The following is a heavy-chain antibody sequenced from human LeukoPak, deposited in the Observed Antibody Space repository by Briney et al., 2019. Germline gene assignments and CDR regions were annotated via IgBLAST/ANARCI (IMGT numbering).Heavy chain of an antibody. CDR3: ARDGGGNWFDP. CDR1: GFTFRDYY. CDR2: ISTSGSAI. D-gene: IGHD3-16*01. Sequence: GGSLRLSCAASGFTFRDYYMRWIRQAPGKGLEWVSYISTSGSAIYYADSVKGRFTISRDNAKNSLFLQINNLRAEDTAVYYCARDGGGNWFDPWGQGTLVTVSS. J-gene: IGHJ5*02. V-gene: IGHV3-11*01.